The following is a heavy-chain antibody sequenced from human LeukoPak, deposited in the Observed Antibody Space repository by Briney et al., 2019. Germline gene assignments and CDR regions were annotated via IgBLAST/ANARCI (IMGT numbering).Heavy chain of an antibody. J-gene: IGHJ3*02. CDR3: ARTGARAFDI. V-gene: IGHV3-48*01. D-gene: IGHD1-26*01. Sequence: PGGSPRLSCAASGFTFSSYGMNWVRQAPGKGLEWVSYISSSSSTIYYADSVKGRFTISGDNAKNSLYLQMNSLRAEDTAVYYCARTGARAFDIWGQGTMVTVSS. CDR2: ISSSSSTI. CDR1: GFTFSSYG.